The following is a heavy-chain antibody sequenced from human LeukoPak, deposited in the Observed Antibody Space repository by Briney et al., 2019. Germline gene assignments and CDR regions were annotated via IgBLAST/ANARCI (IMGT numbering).Heavy chain of an antibody. CDR1: GGSVSSGSYY. CDR2: RPYSGSP. CDR3: ARARWGYRSDY. Sequence: SEILSLTCTVSGGSVSSGSYYWSWFRQPPGKGLEWIGYRPYSGSPNYNPSLKTRGTISVDTSKNQFSLKLNSVTAADTAVYYCARARWGYRSDYWGQGTLVNVSS. V-gene: IGHV4-61*01. J-gene: IGHJ4*02. D-gene: IGHD6-13*01.